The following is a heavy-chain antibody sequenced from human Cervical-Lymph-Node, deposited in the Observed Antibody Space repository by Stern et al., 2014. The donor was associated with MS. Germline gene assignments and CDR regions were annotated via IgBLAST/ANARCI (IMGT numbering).Heavy chain of an antibody. D-gene: IGHD3-9*01. CDR1: GYTFTNYY. V-gene: IGHV1-46*01. J-gene: IGHJ4*02. CDR3: VRLRGYNVLTGYLDY. Sequence: QVQLMQSGSEVKKPGASVKISCKASGYTFTNYYMHWVRQAPGQGLEWMGIINPSDDSTSYAQKFEGRVTMTRDTSTSTVNMELSSLTSGDTAVYYCVRLRGYNVLTGYLDYWGQGTLVTVSS. CDR2: INPSDDST.